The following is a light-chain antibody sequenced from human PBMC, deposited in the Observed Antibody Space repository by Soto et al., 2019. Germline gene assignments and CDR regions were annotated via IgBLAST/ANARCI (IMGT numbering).Light chain of an antibody. CDR1: QSVSSY. CDR2: DAS. CDR3: QHRSNWPLT. Sequence: EIVLTQSPATLSLSPGERATLSCRASQSVSSYLGWYQQKPGQAPRLLIYDASNRATGIPARFSGSGSGTDFTLTISSLEPEDFAVYYCQHRSNWPLTFGGGTNVEIK. J-gene: IGKJ4*01. V-gene: IGKV3-11*01.